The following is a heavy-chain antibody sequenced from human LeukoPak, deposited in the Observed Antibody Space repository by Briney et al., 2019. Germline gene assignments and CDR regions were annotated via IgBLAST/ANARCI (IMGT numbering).Heavy chain of an antibody. V-gene: IGHV1-2*02. CDR2: VNPNSGGT. D-gene: IGHD3-10*01. CDR3: VRDFRKVSEYYYGSGDV. CDR1: GYTFTGYY. Sequence: GASVKVSCKASGYTFTGYYMHWVRQAPGQGLEWMGWVNPNSGGTNYAQKFQGRVTMTRDTSINTAYMELSSLTFDDTAVYFCVRDFRKVSEYYYGSGDVWGKGTTVIVSS. J-gene: IGHJ6*04.